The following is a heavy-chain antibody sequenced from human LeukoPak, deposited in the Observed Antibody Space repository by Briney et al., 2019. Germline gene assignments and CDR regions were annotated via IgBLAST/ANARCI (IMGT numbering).Heavy chain of an antibody. V-gene: IGHV3-74*01. Sequence: PGGSLRLSCAASGFTFSSYWMHWVRQAPGRGLVLVSRIHSDGITTNYADSVKGRFTISRDNAQNTLYLQMNSLRAEDTAVYYCGREYSDSRYFDYWGQGTLVTVSS. CDR1: GFTFSSYW. J-gene: IGHJ4*02. CDR3: GREYSDSRYFDY. CDR2: IHSDGITT. D-gene: IGHD6-13*01.